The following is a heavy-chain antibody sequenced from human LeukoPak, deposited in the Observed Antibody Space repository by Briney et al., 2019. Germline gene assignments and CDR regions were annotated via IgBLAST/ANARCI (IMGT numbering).Heavy chain of an antibody. Sequence: PGGSLRLSCAASGFTFDDYAMHWVRQAPGQGLEWVSGISWNSGSIGYADSVKGRFTISRDNAKNSLYLQMNSLRAEDTALYYCAKDSSGWTDYFDYWGQGTLVTVSS. V-gene: IGHV3-9*01. J-gene: IGHJ4*02. CDR1: GFTFDDYA. CDR3: AKDSSGWTDYFDY. D-gene: IGHD6-19*01. CDR2: ISWNSGSI.